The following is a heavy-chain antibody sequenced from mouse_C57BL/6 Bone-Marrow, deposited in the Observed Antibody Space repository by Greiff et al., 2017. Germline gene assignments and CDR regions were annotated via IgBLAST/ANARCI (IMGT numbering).Heavy chain of an antibody. CDR3: ARKSYDLYSAMYY. D-gene: IGHD2-3*01. V-gene: IGHV1-55*01. CDR1: GYTFTSYW. J-gene: IGHJ4*01. Sequence: QVQLQQPGAELVKPGASVKMSCKASGYTFTSYWITWVKQRPGQGLEWIGDIYPGSGSTNYNEKFKSKATLTVDTSSSTAYMQLSSLTSEDSAVYYCARKSYDLYSAMYYWGDGASVTVSP. CDR2: IYPGSGST.